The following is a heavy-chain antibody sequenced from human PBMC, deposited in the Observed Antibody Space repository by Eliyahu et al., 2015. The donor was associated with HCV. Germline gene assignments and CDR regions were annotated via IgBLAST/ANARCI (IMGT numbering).Heavy chain of an antibody. D-gene: IGHD3-22*01. CDR2: TYYMSKWYN. J-gene: IGHJ3*02. V-gene: IGHV6-1*01. Sequence: LELLGRTYYMSKWYNDYALSVKSRITTNPDTSRNQSSLQLNSVTPDDTAVYYCARGIVSAFDIWGQGTMVTVSS. CDR3: ARGIVSAFDI.